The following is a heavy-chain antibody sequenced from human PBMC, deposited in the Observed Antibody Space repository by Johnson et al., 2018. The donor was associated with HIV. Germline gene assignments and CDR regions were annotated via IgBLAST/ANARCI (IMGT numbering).Heavy chain of an antibody. CDR2: LFSGGST. V-gene: IGHV3-66*01. CDR1: GFSVSSYY. Sequence: VQLVESGGGLVQPGGSLRLSCAASGFSVSSYYMSWVRQAPGKGLEWVSVLFSGGSTYYADSVKGRFTISRDNSKNTLYLQMNSLRAEDTAVYYCAKERSYSDAFDFWGQGTMVIVSS. CDR3: AKERSYSDAFDF. D-gene: IGHD3-10*01. J-gene: IGHJ3*01.